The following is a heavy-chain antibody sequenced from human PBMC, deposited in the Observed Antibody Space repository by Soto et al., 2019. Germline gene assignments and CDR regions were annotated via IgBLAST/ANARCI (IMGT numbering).Heavy chain of an antibody. CDR2: IYYSGST. J-gene: IGHJ4*02. V-gene: IGHV4-31*03. D-gene: IGHD1-26*01. CDR3: ARGGGSPQHFDY. CDR1: GGSISSGGYY. Sequence: QVQLQESGPGLVKPSQTLSLTCTVSGGSISSGGYYWNWIRQHPGKGLEWIGYIYYSGSTYYNPSLKSRVTISVDTSKNQFSLKLSSVTAADTAVYYCARGGGSPQHFDYWGQRTLVTVSS.